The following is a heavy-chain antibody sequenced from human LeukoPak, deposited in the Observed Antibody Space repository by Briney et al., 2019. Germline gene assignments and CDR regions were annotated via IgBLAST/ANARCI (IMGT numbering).Heavy chain of an antibody. Sequence: GALRLSCAASGFTFSSYEMNWVRQAPGKGLEWVSYISSSSSTIYYADPVKGRFTISRDNAKNSLYLQMNSLRAEDTAVYYCARADVLLWFGERILRGYYYGMDVWGKGTTVTVSS. D-gene: IGHD3-10*01. J-gene: IGHJ6*04. V-gene: IGHV3-48*03. CDR1: GFTFSSYE. CDR2: ISSSSSTI. CDR3: ARADVLLWFGERILRGYYYGMDV.